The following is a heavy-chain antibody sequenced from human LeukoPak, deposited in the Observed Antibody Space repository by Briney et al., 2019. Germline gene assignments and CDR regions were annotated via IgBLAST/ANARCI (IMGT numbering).Heavy chain of an antibody. CDR2: FSSCGSNR. V-gene: IGHV3-11*04. D-gene: IGHD3-10*02. J-gene: IGHJ6*04. CDR3: AELGITMIGGV. Sequence: GGSLRLSCAASGFTVSCNYMSWVRQAPGKGLEGVSYFSSCGSNRYYADCVKGRFPIYRDDAKHSLYVQMNSLRAEDRAVYYCAELGITMIGGVWGKGTTVTISS. CDR1: GFTVSCNY.